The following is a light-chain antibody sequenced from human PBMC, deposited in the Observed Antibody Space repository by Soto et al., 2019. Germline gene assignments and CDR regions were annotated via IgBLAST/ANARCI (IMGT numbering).Light chain of an antibody. CDR1: QAINNN. CDR3: QQYGSSPLT. Sequence: VLTQAPDTLSVSPGERATLSCRASQAINNNVAWYQLKDGQVPRLLIYGVSGRATGIPDRFSGSGSVTDFTLTISRLEPEDFAVYYCQQYGSSPLTFGPGTKVDIK. J-gene: IGKJ3*01. CDR2: GVS. V-gene: IGKV3-20*01.